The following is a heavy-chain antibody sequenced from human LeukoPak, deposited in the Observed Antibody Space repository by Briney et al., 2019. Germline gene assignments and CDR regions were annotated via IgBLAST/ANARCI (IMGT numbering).Heavy chain of an antibody. CDR2: INPNSGGT. CDR3: ARDRESIAARPVYAAFDI. D-gene: IGHD6-6*01. V-gene: IGHV1-2*02. CDR1: GYTFTDPY. J-gene: IGHJ3*02. Sequence: GASVKVSCKASGYTFTDPYIHWVRQPPGQGLEWMGWINPNSGGTNYAQKFQGRVTMTRDTSISTAYMELSRLRSDDTAVYYCARDRESIAARPVYAAFDIWGQGTMVTVSS.